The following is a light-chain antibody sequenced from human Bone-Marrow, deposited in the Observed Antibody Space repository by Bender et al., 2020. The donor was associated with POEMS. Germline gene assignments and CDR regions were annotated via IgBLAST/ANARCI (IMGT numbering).Light chain of an antibody. J-gene: IGLJ1*01. CDR1: ALSKQH. Sequence: SSELTQPPSVSVSPGQTALITCSGDALSKQHAYWYQQKPGQAPVLVIYKDTERPSGIPERFSGSSSGTTVTLTVSEVQAEDEAEYYCQSAGSSGTYVFGAGTKVTVL. CDR2: KDT. V-gene: IGLV3-25*03. CDR3: QSAGSSGTYV.